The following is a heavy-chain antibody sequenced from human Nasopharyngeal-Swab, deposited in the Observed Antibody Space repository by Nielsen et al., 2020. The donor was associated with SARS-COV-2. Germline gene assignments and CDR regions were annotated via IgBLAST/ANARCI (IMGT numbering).Heavy chain of an antibody. CDR2: IEQDGSEK. CDR3: ARETDYGYFDY. J-gene: IGHJ4*02. CDR1: GFTFSSSC. V-gene: IGHV3-7*01. D-gene: IGHD3-16*01. Sequence: GESLKISCAASGFTFSSSCMSWVRQAPGNGLEWVANIEQDGSEKYYVDSVKGRFTVSRDNAKNSLYLQMNSLRAEDTAVYYCARETDYGYFDYWGQGTLVTVSS.